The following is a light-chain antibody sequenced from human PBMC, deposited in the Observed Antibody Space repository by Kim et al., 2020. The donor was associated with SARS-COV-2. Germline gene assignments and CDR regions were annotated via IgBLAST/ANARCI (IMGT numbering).Light chain of an antibody. CDR3: NSRDSSGNHLV. V-gene: IGLV3-19*01. CDR1: SLRSYY. CDR2: GQN. J-gene: IGLJ3*02. Sequence: SSELTQDPAVSVALGQTVRITCQGDSLRSYYASWYQQKPGQAPLLVIYGQNNRPSGIPDRFSGSRSGSTASLTVTGAQAEDEADYYCNSRDSSGNHLVFGGGTKLTVL.